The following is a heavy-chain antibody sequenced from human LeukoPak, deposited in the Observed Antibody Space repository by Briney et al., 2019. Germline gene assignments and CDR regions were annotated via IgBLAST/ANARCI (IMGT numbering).Heavy chain of an antibody. V-gene: IGHV3-20*04. D-gene: IGHD2-21*02. Sequence: GGSLRLSCAASGFTFDDYGMSWVRQAPGKGLEWVSGINWNGDSTGYADSVKGRFTISRDNAKNSLYLQMNSLRAEDTALYYCAREPPIYCGGDCSVNWGQGTLVTVSS. CDR3: AREPPIYCGGDCSVN. CDR2: INWNGDST. J-gene: IGHJ4*02. CDR1: GFTFDDYG.